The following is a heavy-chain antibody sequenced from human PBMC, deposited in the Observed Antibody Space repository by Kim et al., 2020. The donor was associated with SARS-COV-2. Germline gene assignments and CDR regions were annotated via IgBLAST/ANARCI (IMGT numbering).Heavy chain of an antibody. CDR3: ARVSTTGTTLLVYYYYGMDV. D-gene: IGHD1-1*01. J-gene: IGHJ6*02. CDR1: GFTFSSYE. Sequence: GGSLRLSCAASGFTFSSYEMNWVRQAPGKGLEWVSYISSSGSTIYYADSVKGRFTISRDNAKNSLSLQMNSLRAEDTAVYYCARVSTTGTTLLVYYYYGMDVWGQGTTVTVSS. CDR2: ISSSGSTI. V-gene: IGHV3-48*03.